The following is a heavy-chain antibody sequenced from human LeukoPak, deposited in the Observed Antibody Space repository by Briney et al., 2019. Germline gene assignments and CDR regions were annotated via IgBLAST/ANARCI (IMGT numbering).Heavy chain of an antibody. Sequence: SETLSLTCAVYGGSFSGYYWSWISQPPGKWLEWIGEINHSGSTNYNPSLKSRVTISVDTSKKQFSLKLSSVTAAETAVYYCARVLEGSSGQHWYFDLWGRGTLVTVSS. CDR3: ARVLEGSSGQHWYFDL. CDR2: INHSGST. J-gene: IGHJ2*01. CDR1: GGSFSGYY. D-gene: IGHD6-19*01. V-gene: IGHV4-34*01.